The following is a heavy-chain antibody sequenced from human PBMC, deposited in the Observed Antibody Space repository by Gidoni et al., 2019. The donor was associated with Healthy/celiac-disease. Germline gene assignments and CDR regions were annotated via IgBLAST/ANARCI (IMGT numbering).Heavy chain of an antibody. D-gene: IGHD2-2*01. CDR1: GFTFSSYG. J-gene: IGHJ4*02. Sequence: QVQLVESGGGVVQPGRSLRLSFAASGFTFSSYGMHWVRQAPGKGLAWVAVISYDGSNKYYADSVKGRFTISRDNSKNTLYLQMNSLRAEDTAVYYCAKLVPAANGLDYWGQGTLVTVSS. V-gene: IGHV3-30*18. CDR3: AKLVPAANGLDY. CDR2: ISYDGSNK.